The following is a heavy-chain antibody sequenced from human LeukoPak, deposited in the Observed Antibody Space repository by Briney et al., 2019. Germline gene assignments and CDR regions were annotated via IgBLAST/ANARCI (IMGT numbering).Heavy chain of an antibody. CDR1: GGSISSYY. Sequence: PSETLSLTCTVSGGSISSYYWSWIRQPPGKGLEWIGYIYYSGSTNYNPSLKSRVTISVGTSKNQFSLKLSSVTAADTAVYYCARLQVEQWLVQFPDYWGQGTLVTVSS. CDR3: ARLQVEQWLVQFPDY. CDR2: IYYSGST. V-gene: IGHV4-59*08. J-gene: IGHJ4*02. D-gene: IGHD6-19*01.